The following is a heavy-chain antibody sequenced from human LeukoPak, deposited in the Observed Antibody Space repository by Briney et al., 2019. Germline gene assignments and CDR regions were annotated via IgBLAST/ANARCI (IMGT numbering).Heavy chain of an antibody. CDR2: LYYTGST. V-gene: IGHV4-59*08. Sequence: PSETLSLTCTVSGDSISTYYWSWIRQPPGKGLEWIGYLYYTGSTNYNPSLKSRVTISVDRSEKQFSLKVSSVTAADTAVYYCAGGPTSSFDYWGQGTLVTVSS. CDR1: GDSISTYY. D-gene: IGHD2-2*01. J-gene: IGHJ4*02. CDR3: AGGPTSSFDY.